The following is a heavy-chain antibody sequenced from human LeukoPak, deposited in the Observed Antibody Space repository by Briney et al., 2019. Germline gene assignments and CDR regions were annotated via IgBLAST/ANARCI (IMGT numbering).Heavy chain of an antibody. CDR1: GFTFDDYT. Sequence: GSLRLSCAASGFTFDDYTMHWVRQAPGKGLEWVSLISWDGGSTYYADSVKGRFTISRDNSKNSLYLQMNSLRTKDTALYYCAKDGGSGWFINWFDPWGQGTLVTVSS. V-gene: IGHV3-43*01. J-gene: IGHJ5*02. D-gene: IGHD6-19*01. CDR3: AKDGGSGWFINWFDP. CDR2: ISWDGGST.